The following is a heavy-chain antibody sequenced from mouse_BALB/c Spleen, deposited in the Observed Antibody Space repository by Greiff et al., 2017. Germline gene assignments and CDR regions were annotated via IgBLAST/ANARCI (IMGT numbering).Heavy chain of an antibody. D-gene: IGHD2-1*01. Sequence: EVKLVESGGGLVQPGGSMKLSCVASGFTFSNYWMNWVRQSPEKGLEWVAEIRLKSNNYATHYAESVKGRFTISRDDSKSSVYLQMNNLRAEDTGIYYCTRRGNYWYFDVWGAGTTVTVSS. CDR2: IRLKSNNYAT. CDR3: TRRGNYWYFDV. J-gene: IGHJ1*01. CDR1: GFTFSNYW. V-gene: IGHV6-6*02.